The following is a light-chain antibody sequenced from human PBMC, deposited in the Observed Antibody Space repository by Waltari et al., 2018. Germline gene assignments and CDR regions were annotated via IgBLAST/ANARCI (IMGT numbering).Light chain of an antibody. CDR3: NSRDTTGYLVI. CDR1: SLRTYN. Sequence: SSELTQDSTVSVALGQTFKITCQEDSLRTYNASWYQQKPRQAPVLLIYGENKRPSGIPDRFSVSRSGNTASLTITGTQAGDEADYYCNSRDTTGYLVIFGGGTKLTVL. J-gene: IGLJ2*01. CDR2: GEN. V-gene: IGLV3-19*01.